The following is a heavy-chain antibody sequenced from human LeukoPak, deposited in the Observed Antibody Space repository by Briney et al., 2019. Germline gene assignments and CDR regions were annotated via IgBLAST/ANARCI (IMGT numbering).Heavy chain of an antibody. CDR2: IYHSGST. Sequence: DPSGTLSLTCRVSGGFISTSNWWSWVRQSPGKGLEWIGEIYHSGSTNYNPSLKSRVTISVDKSKNQFSLRLNSVTAVDTAVYYCARNQIVGAMNAFDIWGQGTMVTVSS. D-gene: IGHD1-26*01. CDR1: GGFISTSNW. J-gene: IGHJ3*02. CDR3: ARNQIVGAMNAFDI. V-gene: IGHV4-4*02.